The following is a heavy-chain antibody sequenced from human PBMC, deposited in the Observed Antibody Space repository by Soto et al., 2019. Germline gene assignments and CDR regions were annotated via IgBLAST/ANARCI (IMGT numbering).Heavy chain of an antibody. Sequence: QLQLQESGSGLVKPSQTLSLTCAVSGGYISGGYYSWSWIRQPPGKGLEWIGFIYNSGSNYYNSSFRSRVTIAVDRSKNHFFLNLTSVYAADTAVYSCATSRKLFQIWGQGTKVTVSS. V-gene: IGHV4-30-2*01. CDR3: ATSRKLFQI. J-gene: IGHJ3*02. CDR1: GGYISGGYYS. CDR2: IYNSGSN.